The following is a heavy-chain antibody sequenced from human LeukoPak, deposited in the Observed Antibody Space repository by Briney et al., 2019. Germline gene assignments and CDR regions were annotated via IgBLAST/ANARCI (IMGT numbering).Heavy chain of an antibody. CDR3: ARGSDRLLYDAFDM. Sequence: GGSLRLSCAASGFTFSDYYMTWIRQAPGKGLEWVSYISSSGSTIHYAGSVEGRFTISRDNAKKSLYLQMNSLRAEDTAVYYCARGSDRLLYDAFDMWGQGTMATVSS. J-gene: IGHJ3*02. V-gene: IGHV3-11*01. CDR1: GFTFSDYY. CDR2: ISSSGSTI. D-gene: IGHD3-9*01.